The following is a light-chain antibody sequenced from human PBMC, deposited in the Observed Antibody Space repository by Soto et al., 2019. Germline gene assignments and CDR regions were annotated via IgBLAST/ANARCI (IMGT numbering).Light chain of an antibody. CDR2: DAS. CDR3: QQYGTSTGT. J-gene: IGKJ1*01. Sequence: EIVLPQSPETLSLSAGERSTLSCRASQSVSSNYLAWYQQKPGQAPRLLIYDASSRAPGIPDRFSGSGSGTDFALTISRLEPEDFTVYYCQQYGTSTGTFGQGTKVDIK. CDR1: QSVSSNY. V-gene: IGKV3-20*01.